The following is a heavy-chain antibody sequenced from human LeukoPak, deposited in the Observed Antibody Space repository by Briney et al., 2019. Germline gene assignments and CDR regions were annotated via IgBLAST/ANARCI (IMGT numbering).Heavy chain of an antibody. V-gene: IGHV3-30*04. CDR2: ISSDGVEK. CDR1: GFTFSHYG. D-gene: IGHD3-9*01. J-gene: IGHJ6*03. Sequence: PGGSLRLSCEASGFTFSHYGIHWVSQTPGKGLEWVAAISSDGVEKHYADSVKGRFTTSRDNSKSTLYLQMNSLRAEDTALYYCAREGHYDILTGYSPVEYYFYYMDVWGKGTTVTVSS. CDR3: AREGHYDILTGYSPVEYYFYYMDV.